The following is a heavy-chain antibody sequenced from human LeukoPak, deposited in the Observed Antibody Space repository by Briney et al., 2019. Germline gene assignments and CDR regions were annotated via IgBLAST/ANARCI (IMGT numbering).Heavy chain of an antibody. J-gene: IGHJ4*02. V-gene: IGHV3-21*01. CDR3: AREGGSYYFDY. Sequence: AGGSLRLSCAASGFTFSSYSMNWVRQAPGKGLEWVSSISSSSSYIYYADSVEGRFTISRDNAKNSLYLQMNSLRAEDTAVYYCAREGGSYYFDYWGQGTLVTVSS. D-gene: IGHD1-26*01. CDR1: GFTFSSYS. CDR2: ISSSSSYI.